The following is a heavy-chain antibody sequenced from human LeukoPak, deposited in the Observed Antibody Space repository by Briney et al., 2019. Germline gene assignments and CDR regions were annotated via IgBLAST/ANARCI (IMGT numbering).Heavy chain of an antibody. J-gene: IGHJ3*02. Sequence: PGGSLRLSCAASGFTFSSYAMSWVRQAPGKGLEWVSAISGSGGSTYYADSVKGRFTISRDNSKNPLYLQMNSLRAEDTAVYYCAKDKGRITTAAPKDAFDIWGQGTMVTVSS. V-gene: IGHV3-23*01. CDR1: GFTFSSYA. D-gene: IGHD1-20*01. CDR2: ISGSGGST. CDR3: AKDKGRITTAAPKDAFDI.